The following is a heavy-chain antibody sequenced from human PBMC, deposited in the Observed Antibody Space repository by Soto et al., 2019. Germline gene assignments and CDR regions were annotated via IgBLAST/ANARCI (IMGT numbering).Heavy chain of an antibody. CDR1: GFTFSSYA. D-gene: IGHD2-15*01. CDR3: AKVFRYCSGTSCYQNYMDV. J-gene: IGHJ6*03. CDR2: ISGSGGNT. Sequence: GWSLRLSCAASGFTFSSYAMSWVRQAPGKGLEWVSGISGSGGNTYYADSVKGRFTISRDNSKNTLYLQMNSLRAEDTALYYCAKVFRYCSGTSCYQNYMDVWGKGTTVTVSS. V-gene: IGHV3-23*01.